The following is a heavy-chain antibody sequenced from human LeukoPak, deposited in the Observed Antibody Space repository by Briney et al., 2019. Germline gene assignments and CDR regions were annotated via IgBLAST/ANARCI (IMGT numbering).Heavy chain of an antibody. CDR3: ARVVSDTSGWYHFDH. J-gene: IGHJ4*02. V-gene: IGHV3-53*01. Sequence: PGGSLRLSCAASGFTVSSNCMTRVRQAAGKGLEWVSFLRAGGNIYYADSVKGRFTISRDSSKNTLYLQMNSLRVEDTAVYYCARVVSDTSGWYHFDHWGQGTLVTVSS. D-gene: IGHD6-19*01. CDR2: LRAGGNI. CDR1: GFTVSSNC.